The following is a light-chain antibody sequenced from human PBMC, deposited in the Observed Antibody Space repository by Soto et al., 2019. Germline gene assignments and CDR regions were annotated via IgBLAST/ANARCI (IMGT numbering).Light chain of an antibody. V-gene: IGKV1-5*01. CDR3: QQYNSYRALT. CDR1: QSISSW. CDR2: DAP. Sequence: DIQMTQSHSTLSASVGVRVTITCRASQSISSWLAWYQQQPGKAPKLLIYDAPSLDSEVPSRFSGSGPGTEFTLTVSSLQPDDFATYYCQQYNSYRALTFCGRTKVEIK. J-gene: IGKJ4*01.